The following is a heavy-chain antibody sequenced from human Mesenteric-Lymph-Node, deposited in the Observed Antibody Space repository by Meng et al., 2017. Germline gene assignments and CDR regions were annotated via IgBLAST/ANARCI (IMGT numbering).Heavy chain of an antibody. J-gene: IGHJ5*02. CDR1: GFSLRTGGVG. V-gene: IGHV2-5*02. Sequence: QITCKELVPTLVKPTQPLTLTCTFSGFSLRTGGVGVGWIRPPPGKALECLAIIYGDDEKRYSPSLESRLTVTKDTSKNQVVLTMTTMVPVDTATYYCARAAARPSDWFDPWGQGTLVTVSS. CDR2: IYGDDEK. D-gene: IGHD6-6*01. CDR3: ARAAARPSDWFDP.